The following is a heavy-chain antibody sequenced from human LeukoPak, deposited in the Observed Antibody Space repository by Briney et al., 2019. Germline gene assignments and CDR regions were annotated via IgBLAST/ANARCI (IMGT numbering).Heavy chain of an antibody. CDR1: GFTFSSYA. V-gene: IGHV3-30-3*01. D-gene: IGHD6-13*01. Sequence: GRSLRLSCAASGFTFSSYAMHWVRQAPGKGLEWVAVISYDGSNKYYADSVKGRFTISRDNSKNTLYLQMNSLRAEDTAVYYCARASSWWSVPLDYWGQGTLVTVSP. J-gene: IGHJ4*02. CDR3: ARASSWWSVPLDY. CDR2: ISYDGSNK.